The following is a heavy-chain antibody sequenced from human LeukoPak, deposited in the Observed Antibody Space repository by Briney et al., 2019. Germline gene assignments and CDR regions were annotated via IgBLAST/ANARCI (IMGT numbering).Heavy chain of an antibody. CDR1: GGSISSYY. CDR2: IYYSGSN. CDR3: ARSISYCGGDCYSDWFDP. J-gene: IGHJ5*02. V-gene: IGHV4-59*01. D-gene: IGHD2-21*02. Sequence: SETLSLTCTVAGGSISSYYWSWIRQPPGKGLEWIGYIYYSGSNNYNPSLKSRVTISVDTSKNQFSLKLSSVTAADTAVYYCARSISYCGGDCYSDWFDPWGQGTLVTVSS.